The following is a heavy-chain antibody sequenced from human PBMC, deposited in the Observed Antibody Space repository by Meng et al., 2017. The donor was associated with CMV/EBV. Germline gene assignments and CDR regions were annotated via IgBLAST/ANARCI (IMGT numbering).Heavy chain of an antibody. V-gene: IGHV3-48*03. D-gene: IGHD2-2*01. Sequence: LSLTCAASGFTFSSSEMNWVRQAPGKGLEWVSYISSSGSTIYYADSVKGRFTISRDNAKNSLYLQMNSLRAEDTAVYYCARDLTGQYCSSTSCYQDDWGQGTLVTVSS. J-gene: IGHJ4*02. CDR1: GFTFSSSE. CDR3: ARDLTGQYCSSTSCYQDD. CDR2: ISSSGSTI.